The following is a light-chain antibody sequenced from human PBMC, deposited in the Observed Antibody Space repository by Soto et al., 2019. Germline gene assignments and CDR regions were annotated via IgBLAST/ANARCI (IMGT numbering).Light chain of an antibody. V-gene: IGLV2-23*02. Sequence: QSVLTQPASVSGSPGQSITISCTGTSSDVGSYNLVSWYQQHPGKAPKLIIYEVSKRPSGVSNRFSGSKSGSTASLTISGLQAEDEADYYCCSYAGSRVFGGGTQLTVL. CDR3: CSYAGSRV. J-gene: IGLJ3*02. CDR1: SSDVGSYNL. CDR2: EVS.